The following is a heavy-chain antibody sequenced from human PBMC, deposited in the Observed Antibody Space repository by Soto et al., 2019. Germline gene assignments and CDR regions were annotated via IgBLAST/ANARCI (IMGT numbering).Heavy chain of an antibody. CDR3: AKDRKSGSGWYWDY. Sequence: EVQVLESGGGLVQPGGSLRLSCAVSGFTFSSYAMSWVRQAPGKGLEWVSGISGSGGSTYSADSVKGRFTISRDNSKNTLYLQMNSLRVEDTAVYYCAKDRKSGSGWYWDYWCQGTLVTVSS. CDR1: GFTFSSYA. J-gene: IGHJ4*02. D-gene: IGHD6-19*01. V-gene: IGHV3-23*01. CDR2: ISGSGGST.